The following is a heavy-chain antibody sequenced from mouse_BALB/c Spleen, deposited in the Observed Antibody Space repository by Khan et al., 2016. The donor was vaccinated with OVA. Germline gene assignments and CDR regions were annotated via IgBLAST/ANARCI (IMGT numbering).Heavy chain of an antibody. CDR2: INPGSGDI. D-gene: IGHD1-2*01. CDR1: GYTFTDYY. CDR3: ARRNYFGYTFAY. Sequence: VQLQESGAELARPGASVKLSCKASGYTFTDYYINWVKQRTGQGLEWIGEINPGSGDIYYNEKFKGKATLTAAKSSSPAYMQLISLTSEDSAVYFCARRNYFGYTFAYWGQGTLVTVSA. J-gene: IGHJ3*01. V-gene: IGHV1-77*01.